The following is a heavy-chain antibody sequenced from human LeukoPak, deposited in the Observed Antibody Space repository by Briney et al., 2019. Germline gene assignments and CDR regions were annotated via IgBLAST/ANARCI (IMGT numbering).Heavy chain of an antibody. CDR2: INSGGSST. Sequence: GGSLRLSCAASGFTFSSYWMHWVRQAPGKGLVWVSRINSGGSSTSYADSVKGRFTISRDNAKNTLYLQMNSLRAEDTAVYYCARGPHYYGSGSYPPDYWGQGTLVTVSS. J-gene: IGHJ4*02. CDR3: ARGPHYYGSGSYPPDY. D-gene: IGHD3-10*01. V-gene: IGHV3-74*01. CDR1: GFTFSSYW.